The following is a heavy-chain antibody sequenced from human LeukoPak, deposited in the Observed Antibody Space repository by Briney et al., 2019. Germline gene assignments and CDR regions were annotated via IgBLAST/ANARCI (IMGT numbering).Heavy chain of an antibody. D-gene: IGHD2-2*01. CDR3: ARDREDIVVVPAATPRGY. Sequence: PGGSLRLSCAASGFTFSSYAMHWVRQAPGKGLEWVAVISYYGSNKYYADSVKGRFTISRDNSKNTLYLQMNSLRAEDTAVYYCARDREDIVVVPAATPRGYWGQGTLVTVSS. CDR1: GFTFSSYA. J-gene: IGHJ4*02. V-gene: IGHV3-30-3*01. CDR2: ISYYGSNK.